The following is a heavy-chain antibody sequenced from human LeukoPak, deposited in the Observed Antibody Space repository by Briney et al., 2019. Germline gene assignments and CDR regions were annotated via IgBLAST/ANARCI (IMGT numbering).Heavy chain of an antibody. V-gene: IGHV1-69*13. D-gene: IGHD6-19*01. J-gene: IGHJ4*02. CDR1: GGTFSSYA. Sequence: ASVKVSCKASGGTFSSYAISWVRQAPGQGLEWMGGIIPIFGTANYAQKFQGRVTITADESTSTAYMELSSLRSEDTAMYYCARSAYTAGVFENWGQGTLVTVSS. CDR3: ARSAYTAGVFEN. CDR2: IIPIFGTA.